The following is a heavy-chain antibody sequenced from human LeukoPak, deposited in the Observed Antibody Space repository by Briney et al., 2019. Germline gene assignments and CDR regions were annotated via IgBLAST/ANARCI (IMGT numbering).Heavy chain of an antibody. J-gene: IGHJ6*03. CDR2: ISSSGSTI. CDR1: GFTFRTYS. Sequence: PGGSLRLSCAASGFTFRTYSMNWVRQAPGKGLEWVSYISSSGSTIYYADSVKGRFTISRDNAKNSLYLQMNSLRAEDTAVYYCARTPFYSGSSYYYYYYYMDVWGKGTTVTVSS. CDR3: ARTPFYSGSSYYYYYYYMDV. D-gene: IGHD1-26*01. V-gene: IGHV3-48*04.